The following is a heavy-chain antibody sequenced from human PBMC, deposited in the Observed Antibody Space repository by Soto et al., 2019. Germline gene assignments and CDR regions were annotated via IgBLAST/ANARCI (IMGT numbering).Heavy chain of an antibody. J-gene: IGHJ4*02. CDR2: IYYSGST. V-gene: IGHV4-61*08. D-gene: IGHD6-13*01. CDR3: AREQRSAAGTKTDY. CDR1: GGSISSGAYY. Sequence: TSETLSLTCTVSGGSISSGAYYWSWIRQHPGKGLEWIGYIYYSGSTNYNPSLKSRVTISVDTSKNQFSLKLSSVTAADTAVYYCAREQRSAAGTKTDYWGQGTLVTVSS.